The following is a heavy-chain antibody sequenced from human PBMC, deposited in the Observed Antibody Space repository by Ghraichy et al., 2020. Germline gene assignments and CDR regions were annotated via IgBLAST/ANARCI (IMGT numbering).Heavy chain of an antibody. Sequence: SETLSLTCTVSGGSISSSSYYWGWLRQPPGKGLEWIGSIYYSGSTYSNPSLKSRVTISVATSKNQFSLQLSSVAAADTAVYCCAGCQVAAAALWLEYCGQRTLSTVSS. V-gene: IGHV4-39*01. D-gene: IGHD6-13*01. CDR3: AGCQVAAAALWLEY. CDR1: GGSISSSSYY. CDR2: IYYSGST. J-gene: IGHJ4*02.